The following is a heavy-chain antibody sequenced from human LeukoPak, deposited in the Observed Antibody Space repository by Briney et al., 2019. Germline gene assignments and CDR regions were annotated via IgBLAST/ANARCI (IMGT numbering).Heavy chain of an antibody. V-gene: IGHV4-39*07. D-gene: IGHD3-16*02. Sequence: SETLSLTCTVSGGSISSSSYYWGWIRQPPGKGLEWIGSIYYSGSTYYNPSLKSRVTISVDTSKNQFSLKLSSVTAADTAVYYCARGWGDYVWGSYRQSLDYWGQGTLVTVSS. CDR3: ARGWGDYVWGSYRQSLDY. CDR1: GGSISSSSYY. J-gene: IGHJ4*02. CDR2: IYYSGST.